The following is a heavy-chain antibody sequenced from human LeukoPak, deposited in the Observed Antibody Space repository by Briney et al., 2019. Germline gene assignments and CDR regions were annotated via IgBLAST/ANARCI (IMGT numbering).Heavy chain of an antibody. CDR2: ISGSGGST. CDR3: AKIAVAGTLYYYYGMDV. J-gene: IGHJ6*02. Sequence: PGGSLRLSCAASGFTFSGYAMSWVRQAPGKGLEWVSAISGSGGSTYYADSVKGRFTISRDNSKNTLYLQMNSLRAEDTAVYYCAKIAVAGTLYYYYGMDVWGQGTTVTVSS. V-gene: IGHV3-23*01. D-gene: IGHD6-19*01. CDR1: GFTFSGYA.